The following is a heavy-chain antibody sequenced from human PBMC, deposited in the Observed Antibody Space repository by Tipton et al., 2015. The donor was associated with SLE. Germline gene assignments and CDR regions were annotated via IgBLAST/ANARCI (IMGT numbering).Heavy chain of an antibody. CDR1: GDSISSYS. CDR2: LYYSGSN. J-gene: IGHJ4*02. CDR3: ARKRLDGYHPFDY. V-gene: IGHV4-59*12. Sequence: TLSLTCTVSGDSISSYSWSWIRRPPGKGLEWIGYLYYSGSNNYNPSLRSRVTISGDTSKNQFSLKLSSVTASDTALYYCARKRLDGYHPFDYWGQGSLVTVSS. D-gene: IGHD5-24*01.